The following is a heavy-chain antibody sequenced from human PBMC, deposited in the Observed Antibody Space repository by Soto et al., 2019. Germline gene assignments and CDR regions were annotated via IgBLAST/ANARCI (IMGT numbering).Heavy chain of an antibody. CDR2: ISYDGSNK. CDR1: GFTFSSYG. CDR3: ARAGIWDQRYFDY. D-gene: IGHD1-26*01. Sequence: GSLRLSCAASGFTFSSYGMHWVRQAPGKGLEWVAVISYDGSNKYYADSVKGRFTISRDNSKNTLYLQMNSLRAEDTAVYYCARAGIWDQRYFDYWGQGTLVTVSS. J-gene: IGHJ4*02. V-gene: IGHV3-30*03.